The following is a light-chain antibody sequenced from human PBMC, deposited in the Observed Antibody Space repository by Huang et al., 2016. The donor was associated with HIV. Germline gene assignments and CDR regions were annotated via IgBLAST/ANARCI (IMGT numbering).Light chain of an antibody. Sequence: DIVLTQSPGTLSLSPGARAALSCRASQNITNNYLAWYQQRSGQAPRLLIYGASNRAMGIPDRFSGSGSGTDFTLIINRLEPQDSAVYYCQQYLSSPLTFGGGTNVGIK. CDR2: GAS. CDR3: QQYLSSPLT. CDR1: QNITNNY. V-gene: IGKV3-20*01. J-gene: IGKJ4*01.